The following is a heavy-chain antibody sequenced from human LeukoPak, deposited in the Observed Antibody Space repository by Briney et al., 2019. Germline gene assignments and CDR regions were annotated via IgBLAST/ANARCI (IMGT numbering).Heavy chain of an antibody. D-gene: IGHD1-1*01. V-gene: IGHV3-30*18. J-gene: IGHJ6*03. CDR1: GFTFSSYG. CDR3: AKDNEGYYYYMDV. CDR2: ISYDGSNK. Sequence: GGSLRLSCAASGFTFSSYGMHWVRQAPGKGLEWVAVISYDGSNKYYADSVKGRFTISRDNSKNTLYLQMNSLRAEDTAVYYCAKDNEGYYYYMDVWGKGTTVTVSS.